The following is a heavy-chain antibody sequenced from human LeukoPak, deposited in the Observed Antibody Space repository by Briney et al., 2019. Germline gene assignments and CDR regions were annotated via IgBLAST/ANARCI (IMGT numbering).Heavy chain of an antibody. V-gene: IGHV4-39*01. D-gene: IGHD3-22*01. Sequence: SETLSLTCTVSGGSISSSGYCWGWIRQPPGKGLEWIGSIDYSGNTNYNPSLKSRVTIAVDMSKNQFSLKLSSVTAADTAVYYCARSLGYYYDSSGYYGEDAFDIWGQGTMVTVSS. J-gene: IGHJ3*02. CDR2: IDYSGNT. CDR1: GGSISSSGYC. CDR3: ARSLGYYYDSSGYYGEDAFDI.